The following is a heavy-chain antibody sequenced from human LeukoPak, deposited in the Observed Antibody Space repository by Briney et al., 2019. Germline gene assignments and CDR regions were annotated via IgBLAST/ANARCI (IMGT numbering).Heavy chain of an antibody. CDR1: GFTFSSYS. Sequence: GGSLRLSCAASGFTFSSYSMNWVRQAPGKGLEWVSSISTSSSYIYYADSVKGRFTISRDNAKNSLYLQMNSLRAEDTAVYYCAKGVVVAPDVTPFDYWGQGTLVTVSS. J-gene: IGHJ4*02. CDR3: AKGVVVAPDVTPFDY. CDR2: ISTSSSYI. V-gene: IGHV3-21*04. D-gene: IGHD2-2*01.